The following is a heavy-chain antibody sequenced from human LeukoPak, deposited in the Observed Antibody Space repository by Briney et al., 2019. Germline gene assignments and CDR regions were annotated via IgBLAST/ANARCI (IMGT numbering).Heavy chain of an antibody. CDR3: ARVTGYMIEDYFDY. D-gene: IGHD3-22*01. CDR1: GYSISSGHY. Sequence: SETLSLTCTVSGYSISSGHYWGWIRQPPGKGLEWIGSMYHSGSTYYNPPLKSRVTISVETSKNQFSLKLSSVTAADTAVYYCARVTGYMIEDYFDYWGQGTLVTVSS. V-gene: IGHV4-38-2*02. CDR2: MYHSGST. J-gene: IGHJ4*02.